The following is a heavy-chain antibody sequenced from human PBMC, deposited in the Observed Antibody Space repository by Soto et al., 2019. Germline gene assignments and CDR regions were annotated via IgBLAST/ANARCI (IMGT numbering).Heavy chain of an antibody. CDR1: GYTFTSYV. J-gene: IGHJ4*02. V-gene: IGHV1-3*01. CDR2: VNAGNGNT. CDR3: ARSREDSSGWYGALDY. D-gene: IGHD6-19*01. Sequence: QVQLVQSGAEVKKPGASVKGSCKASGYTFTSYVMHWVCQAPGQRLEWMGWVNAGNGNTNNSQTFQGRVTSTKDTSASRAYRELSSLRSEDTAVYYCARSREDSSGWYGALDYWCQGALVAVTS.